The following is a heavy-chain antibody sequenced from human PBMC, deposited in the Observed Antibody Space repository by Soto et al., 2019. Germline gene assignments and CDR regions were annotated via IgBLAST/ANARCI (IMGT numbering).Heavy chain of an antibody. CDR2: VYYSGST. J-gene: IGHJ3*02. D-gene: IGHD3-22*01. Sequence: PSETLSLTCTVSVASISSSYWSLIRQSPGKGLEWIGYVYYSGSTNYNPSLKSRVTISVDTSKNHFSLKLSSVTAADTAVYYCARGYYDTSGQSNTFDIWGQGTMVTVSS. CDR3: ARGYYDTSGQSNTFDI. V-gene: IGHV4-59*01. CDR1: VASISSSY.